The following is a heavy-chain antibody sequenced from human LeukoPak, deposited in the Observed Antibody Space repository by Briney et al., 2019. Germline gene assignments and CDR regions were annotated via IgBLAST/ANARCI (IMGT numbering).Heavy chain of an antibody. CDR1: GGTFSSYA. CDR3: ARDRSLWFGELLPQDAFDI. J-gene: IGHJ3*02. CDR2: IIPIFGTA. V-gene: IGHV1-69*05. Sequence: GASVKVSCKASGGTFSSYAISWVRQAPGQGLEWMGGIIPIFGTANYAQKFQGRVTTTTDESTSTAYMELSSLRSEDTAVYYCARDRSLWFGELLPQDAFDIWGQGTMVTVSS. D-gene: IGHD3-10*01.